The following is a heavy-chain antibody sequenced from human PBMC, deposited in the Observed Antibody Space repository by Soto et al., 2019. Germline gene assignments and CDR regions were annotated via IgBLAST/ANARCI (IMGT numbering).Heavy chain of an antibody. D-gene: IGHD2-21*02. CDR1: GFTFSSYS. Sequence: EVQLVESGGGLVKPGGSLRLSCAASGFTFSSYSMNWVRQAPGKGLEWVSSTSRSGSFIYYYADSVKGRFTISRDNAKTSLYLQMNSQRAEDTAVYYWARDLHRGGDTRYYGIDVRGQGTTVTVSS. J-gene: IGHJ6*02. CDR3: ARDLHRGGDTRYYGIDV. CDR2: TSRSGSFI. V-gene: IGHV3-21*01.